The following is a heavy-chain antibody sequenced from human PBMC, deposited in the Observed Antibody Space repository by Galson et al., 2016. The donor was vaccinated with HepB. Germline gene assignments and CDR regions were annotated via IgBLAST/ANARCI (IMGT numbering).Heavy chain of an antibody. V-gene: IGHV1-69*06. J-gene: IGHJ4*02. D-gene: IGHD2-21*02. CDR3: AGGGFWGGDCDSWYFEW. CDR2: TIPLFDTT. Sequence: SVKVSCKVSGDSFTNYAISWLRQAPGQGPEWLGGTIPLFDTTHYAQKFQGRVTITADKSTSTAFMEMRSLKSEDTAVYFCAGGGFWGGDCDSWYFEWWGQGTLVTV. CDR1: GDSFTNYA.